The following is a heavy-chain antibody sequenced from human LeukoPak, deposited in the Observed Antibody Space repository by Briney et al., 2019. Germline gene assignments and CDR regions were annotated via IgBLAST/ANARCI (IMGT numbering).Heavy chain of an antibody. D-gene: IGHD4-11*01. V-gene: IGHV3-33*01. CDR2: IWYDGSNK. CDR1: GFTFSSYG. CDR3: ARDYSNDYYYYGMDV. J-gene: IGHJ6*02. Sequence: GGSLRLSCAASGFTFSSYGMRWVRQAPGKGLEWVAVIWYDGSNKYYADSVKGRFTISRDNSKNTLYLQMNSLRAEDTAVYYCARDYSNDYYYYGMDVWGQGTTVTVSS.